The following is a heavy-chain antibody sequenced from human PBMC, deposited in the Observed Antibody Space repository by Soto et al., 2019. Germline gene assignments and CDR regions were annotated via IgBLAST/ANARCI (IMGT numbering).Heavy chain of an antibody. Sequence: PVGSLRLSCAASGFTFSSYAMHWVRQAPGKGLEWVAVISYDGSNKYYADSVKGRFTISRDNSKNTLYLQMNSLRAEDTAVYYCARDNRGSGWYGGCNYWGQATLVTVSS. J-gene: IGHJ4*02. D-gene: IGHD6-19*01. V-gene: IGHV3-30-3*01. CDR3: ARDNRGSGWYGGCNY. CDR2: ISYDGSNK. CDR1: GFTFSSYA.